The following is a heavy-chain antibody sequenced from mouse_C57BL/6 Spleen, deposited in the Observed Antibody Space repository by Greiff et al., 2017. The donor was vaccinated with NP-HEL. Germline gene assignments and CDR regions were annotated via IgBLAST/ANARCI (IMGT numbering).Heavy chain of an antibody. D-gene: IGHD2-1*01. CDR3: ARHYGNYGDAMDY. Sequence: EVKLMESGGDLVKPGGSLKLSCAASGFTFSSYGMSWVRQTPDKRLEWVATISSGGSYTYYPDSVKGRFTISRDNAKNTLYLQMSSLKSEDTAMYYCARHYGNYGDAMDYWGQGTSVTVSS. V-gene: IGHV5-6*01. CDR1: GFTFSSYG. CDR2: ISSGGSYT. J-gene: IGHJ4*01.